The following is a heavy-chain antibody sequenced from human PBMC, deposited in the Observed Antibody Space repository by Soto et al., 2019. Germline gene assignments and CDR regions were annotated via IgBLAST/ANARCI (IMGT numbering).Heavy chain of an antibody. Sequence: ASVKVSCKASGYTFTSYGISWVRQAPGQGLEWMGWISAYNGNTNYAQKLQGRVTMTTDTSTSTAYMELSSLSSDDTAVYYCARSSVDSTAAHFDYWGQGTLVTVSS. CDR3: ARSSVDSTAAHFDY. J-gene: IGHJ4*02. D-gene: IGHD3-22*01. V-gene: IGHV1-18*01. CDR1: GYTFTSYG. CDR2: ISAYNGNT.